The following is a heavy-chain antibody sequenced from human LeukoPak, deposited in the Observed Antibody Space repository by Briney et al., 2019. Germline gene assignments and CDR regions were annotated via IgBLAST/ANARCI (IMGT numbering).Heavy chain of an antibody. J-gene: IGHJ5*02. Sequence: KPSETLSLTCTVSGGSISSYYWSWIRQPPGKGLEWIGYIYYSGSTNYNPSLKSRLTISVDTSKNQFSLKLSSVTAADTAVYYCARHYYDTSGYNWFDPWGQGTLVTVSS. CDR1: GGSISSYY. V-gene: IGHV4-59*08. CDR3: ARHYYDTSGYNWFDP. D-gene: IGHD3-22*01. CDR2: IYYSGST.